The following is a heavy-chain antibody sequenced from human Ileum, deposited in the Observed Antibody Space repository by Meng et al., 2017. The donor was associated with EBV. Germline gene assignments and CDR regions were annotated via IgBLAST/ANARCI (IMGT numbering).Heavy chain of an antibody. D-gene: IGHD1-26*01. CDR1: GGSVSSAHSF. CDR2: MSYSGST. Sequence: QVPLQESGPGLVKPSEPLSLTCTVSGGSVSSAHSFWTWIRQPPGKGLEWIGYMSYSGSTNYSPPLESRVTISVDTSKNQFSLKLSSVTAADTAVYYCAGDPHSGSPHWGQGTLVTVSS. CDR3: AGDPHSGSPH. J-gene: IGHJ4*02. V-gene: IGHV4-61*01.